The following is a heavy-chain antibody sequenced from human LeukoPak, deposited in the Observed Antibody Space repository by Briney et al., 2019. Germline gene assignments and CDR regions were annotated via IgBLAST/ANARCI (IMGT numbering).Heavy chain of an antibody. CDR1: GFTFSSYG. V-gene: IGHV3-30*02. Sequence: GGSLRLSCAASGFTFSSYGMHWVRQAPGKGLEWVAFIRHDGSNKYYADSVKGRFTISRDNSKNTLYLLMNSLRAEDTAVYYCARGLVYDSSGYFDYWGQGTLVTVSS. CDR3: ARGLVYDSSGYFDY. CDR2: IRHDGSNK. J-gene: IGHJ4*02. D-gene: IGHD3-22*01.